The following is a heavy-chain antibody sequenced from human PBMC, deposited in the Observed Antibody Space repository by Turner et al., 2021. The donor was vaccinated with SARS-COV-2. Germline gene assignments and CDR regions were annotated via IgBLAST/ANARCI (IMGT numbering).Heavy chain of an antibody. V-gene: IGHV4-39*01. D-gene: IGHD5-18*01. CDR2: IYYIGST. CDR1: GGSIRSSSYY. J-gene: IGHJ4*02. Sequence: QLKLQESGLGLVKPSETLSITCTVSGGSIRSSSYYWGWIRQPPGTGLEWIWNIYYIGSTYYNPSLKSRFTISVDTSKNQCALKLSSVTAAYTSVYYCARQVIGYSYAFIFDYCCQGTLLTVSS. CDR3: ARQVIGYSYAFIFDY.